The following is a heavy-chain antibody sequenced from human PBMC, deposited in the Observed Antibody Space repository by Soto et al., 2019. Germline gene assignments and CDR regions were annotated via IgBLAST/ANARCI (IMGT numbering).Heavy chain of an antibody. V-gene: IGHV4-39*01. D-gene: IGHD2-2*01. CDR3: ARHASRGYSSSWYFED. Sequence: QLQLQESGPGLVKPSETLSLTCNVSGGSVSSSSYYWGWIRQAPGKGLEWIVSTYYSAGTYYNLSLKSRVTTSMDASKNQFSLTVTSVTAADTAIYYCARHASRGYSSSWYFEDWGQGTPVTVSS. CDR1: GGSVSSSSYY. CDR2: TYYSAGT. J-gene: IGHJ4*02.